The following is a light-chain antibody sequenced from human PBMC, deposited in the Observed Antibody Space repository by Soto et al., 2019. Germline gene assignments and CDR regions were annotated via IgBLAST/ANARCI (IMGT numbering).Light chain of an antibody. CDR3: QQHSNWPFT. J-gene: IGKJ3*01. V-gene: IGKV3D-20*02. CDR1: QSLSSSN. CDR2: DVS. Sequence: EIVLTQSPGTLSLSPGERATLSCRASQSLSSSNLAWYQQKPGQAPRLLIDDVSNRATGIPDRFSGSGSGTDFTLTISSLEPEDLAVYYCQQHSNWPFTFGHGTRVDIK.